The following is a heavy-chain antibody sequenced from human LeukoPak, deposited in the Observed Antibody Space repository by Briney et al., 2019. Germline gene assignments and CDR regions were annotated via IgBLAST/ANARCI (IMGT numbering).Heavy chain of an antibody. CDR2: ISSSSSTI. J-gene: IGHJ3*02. D-gene: IGHD4-17*01. CDR3: ARELLDYGIPRAYDI. CDR1: GFTFSSYG. Sequence: GGSLRLSCEASGFTFSSYGMHWVRQAPGKGLEWVSYISSSSSTIYYADSVKGRFTISRDNAKNSLYLQMNSLRAEDTAVYYCARELLDYGIPRAYDIWGQGTMVTVSS. V-gene: IGHV3-48*01.